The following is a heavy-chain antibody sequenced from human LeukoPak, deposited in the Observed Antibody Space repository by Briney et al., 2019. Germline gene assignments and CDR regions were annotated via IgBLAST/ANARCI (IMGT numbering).Heavy chain of an antibody. J-gene: IGHJ4*02. D-gene: IGHD4-23*01. CDR2: ISYDGSNK. CDR3: ARDPGNVPFDY. V-gene: IGHV3-30-3*01. CDR1: GFTFSSYA. Sequence: PGGSLRLSCAASGFTFSSYAMHWVRQAPGKGLEWVAVISYDGSNKYYADSVKGRFTISRDNSKNTLYLQMNSLRAEDTAVYYCARDPGNVPFDYWGQGTLVTVSS.